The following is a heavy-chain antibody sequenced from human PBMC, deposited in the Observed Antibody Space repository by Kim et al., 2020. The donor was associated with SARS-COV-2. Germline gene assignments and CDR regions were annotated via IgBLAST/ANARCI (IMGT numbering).Heavy chain of an antibody. D-gene: IGHD1-1*01. J-gene: IGHJ4*02. CDR3: SKSGNETSRCYGCFDH. Sequence: ASVKGRLTISRDDSNNRGFLQMNSLKPEDTAVYYCSKSGNETSRCYGCFDHWGQGTLVTVSS. V-gene: IGHV3-49*02.